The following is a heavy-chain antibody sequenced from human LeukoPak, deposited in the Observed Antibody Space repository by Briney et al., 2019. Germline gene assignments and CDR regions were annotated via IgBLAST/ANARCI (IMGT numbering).Heavy chain of an antibody. J-gene: IGHJ3*02. CDR2: ISSSSSTI. CDR3: VRGESGIQENSFDI. CDR1: GFTFSSYS. D-gene: IGHD2/OR15-2a*01. Sequence: GGSLRLSCAASGFTFSSYSMNWVRQAPGKGLEWVSYISSSSSTIYYADSVKGRFTISRDNAKNSLYLQMNSLRAEDTAVYSCVRGESGIQENSFDIWGQGTLVIVSS. V-gene: IGHV3-48*01.